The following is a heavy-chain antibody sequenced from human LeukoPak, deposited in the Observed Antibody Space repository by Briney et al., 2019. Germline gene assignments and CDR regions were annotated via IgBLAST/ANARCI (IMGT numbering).Heavy chain of an antibody. D-gene: IGHD3-22*01. CDR2: LIPIYGSA. V-gene: IGHV1-69*01. J-gene: IGHJ3*02. CDR1: GGSFTFSSHA. Sequence: GASVKVSCKASGGSFTFSSHAISWVRQAPGQGLEWMGGLIPIYGSANYAQKFQGRVTITSDESTRTVYMELSSLRPEDSAVYYCAGFVCDNSGDAFDIWGQGTMVTVSS. CDR3: AGFVCDNSGDAFDI.